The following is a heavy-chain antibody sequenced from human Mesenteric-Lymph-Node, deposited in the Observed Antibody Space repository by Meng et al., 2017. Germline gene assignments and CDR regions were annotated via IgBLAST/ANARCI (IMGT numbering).Heavy chain of an antibody. CDR3: AKNYHYSGSGGPLHY. V-gene: IGHV3-30*18. CDR1: GFTFSNYG. D-gene: IGHD3-10*01. CDR2: ISHDGSNK. J-gene: IGHJ4*02. Sequence: VQLVESGGGVVQPVRSLRLSCGASGFTFSNYGIHWVRQAPGKGLEWVAVISHDGSNKYYAESVKGRFTVSRDNSKNTLFLQMDSLRAEDTALYFCAKNYHYSGSGGPLHYWGQGTLVTVSS.